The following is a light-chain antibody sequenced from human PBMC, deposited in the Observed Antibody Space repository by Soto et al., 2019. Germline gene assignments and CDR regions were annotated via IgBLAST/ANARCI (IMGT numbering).Light chain of an antibody. V-gene: IGKV3-15*01. CDR3: QQYNTWYT. J-gene: IGKJ2*01. Sequence: EVVMTQSPATLSVSPGEGATLSCRASQSVGSNVAWYQQRPGQAPRLLIYGASTRATGIPVRFSGSGSGTEFSLTISSLQSEDFAVYHCQQYNTWYTFGQGTKLEIK. CDR1: QSVGSN. CDR2: GAS.